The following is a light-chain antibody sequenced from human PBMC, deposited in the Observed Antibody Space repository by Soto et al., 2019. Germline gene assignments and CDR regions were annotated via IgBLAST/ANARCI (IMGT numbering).Light chain of an antibody. J-gene: IGKJ5*01. V-gene: IGKV3-20*01. CDR2: GAS. CDR3: QQYGSSPLIS. Sequence: ALTQSPGPLSFSAGQTATLSCRGSELGSITNLTWYQQKPRQAPRLLIFGASKRATGIPDRFSGSGCGRDFTPTISGLEPEDFAVYYCQQYGSSPLISFGQGTRLEIK. CDR1: ELGSITN.